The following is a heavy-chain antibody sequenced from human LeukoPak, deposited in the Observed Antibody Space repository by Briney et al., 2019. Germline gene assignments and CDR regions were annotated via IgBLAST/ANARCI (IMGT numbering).Heavy chain of an antibody. Sequence: PSETLSLTCTVSGGSISSGGYYWSWIRQPPGKGLEWIGYIYHSGSTYYNPSLKSRVTISVDRSKDQFSLKLSSVTAADTAVYYCARGVDITIFGVVIMSHFDYWGQGTLVTVSS. CDR3: ARGVDITIFGVVIMSHFDY. D-gene: IGHD3-3*01. CDR2: IYHSGST. CDR1: GGSISSGGYY. J-gene: IGHJ4*02. V-gene: IGHV4-30-2*01.